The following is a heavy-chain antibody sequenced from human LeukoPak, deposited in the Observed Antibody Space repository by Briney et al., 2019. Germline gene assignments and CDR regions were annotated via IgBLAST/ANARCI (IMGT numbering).Heavy chain of an antibody. V-gene: IGHV3-48*02. Sequence: PGGSLRLSCAASGFTFSNYGMNWVRQAPGKGLEWVSYISSSSSTIYYADSVKGRFTISRGNAKNSLYLQMNSLRDEDTAVYYCARDVGTPVASTRTDYWGQGTLVTVSS. D-gene: IGHD6-19*01. CDR2: ISSSSSTI. CDR3: ARDVGTPVASTRTDY. CDR1: GFTFSNYG. J-gene: IGHJ4*02.